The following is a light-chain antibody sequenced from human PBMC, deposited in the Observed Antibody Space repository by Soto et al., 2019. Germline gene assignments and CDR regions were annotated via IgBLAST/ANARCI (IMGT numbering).Light chain of an antibody. V-gene: IGLV2-23*01. Sequence: QSALTQPASVSGSPGQSITISCTGTSSDVGSYNLVSWYQQYSGKAPKLMIYEGSKRPSGVSNRFSGSKSGNTASLTISGVQAEDEADYYCCSYAGSEVLFGGGTKVTVL. CDR1: SSDVGSYNL. CDR2: EGS. CDR3: CSYAGSEVL. J-gene: IGLJ2*01.